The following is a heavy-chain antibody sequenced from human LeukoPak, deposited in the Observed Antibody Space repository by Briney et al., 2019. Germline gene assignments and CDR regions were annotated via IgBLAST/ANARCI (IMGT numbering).Heavy chain of an antibody. J-gene: IGHJ3*02. CDR2: IDPSDSYT. CDR3: ARRALPPAYCGGDCFDAFDI. Sequence: GESLRISCKGSGSRFTSYWISWVRQMPGKGLEWMGRIDPSDSYTNYSPSFQGHVTISADKSISTAYLQWSSLKASDTAMYYCARRALPPAYCGGDCFDAFDIWGQGTMVTVSS. D-gene: IGHD2-21*02. CDR1: GSRFTSYW. V-gene: IGHV5-10-1*01.